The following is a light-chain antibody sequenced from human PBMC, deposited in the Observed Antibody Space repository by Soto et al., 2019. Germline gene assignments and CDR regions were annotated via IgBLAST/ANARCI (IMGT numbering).Light chain of an antibody. Sequence: AIRMTQSPSSFSASTGDRVTITCRASQGISSYLAWYQQKPGKAPKLLIYAASTLQSGVPSRFSGSGSGTDFTLTISCLQSEDFATYYCQQYYSYPPTFGGGTMVEIK. CDR1: QGISSY. J-gene: IGKJ4*01. CDR2: AAS. V-gene: IGKV1-8*01. CDR3: QQYYSYPPT.